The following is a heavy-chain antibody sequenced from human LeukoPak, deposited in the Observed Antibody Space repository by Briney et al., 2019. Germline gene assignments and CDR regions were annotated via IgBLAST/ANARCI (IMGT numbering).Heavy chain of an antibody. CDR2: INADEDRA. CDR1: GFTFSDYW. D-gene: IGHD6-19*01. Sequence: GGSLRLSCAASGFTFSDYWMHWVRQAPGKGLVWVSHINADEDRAAYADSVKGRFTISRDNAKNSLHLQMNSLRDEDTAVYYCARNLIAVAGELDYWGQGTLVTVSS. CDR3: ARNLIAVAGELDY. J-gene: IGHJ4*02. V-gene: IGHV3-74*01.